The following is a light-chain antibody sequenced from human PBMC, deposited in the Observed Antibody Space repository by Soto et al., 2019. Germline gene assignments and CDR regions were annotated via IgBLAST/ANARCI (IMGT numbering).Light chain of an antibody. CDR1: SGDIGSYNR. CDR3: SSYTNINTRACV. CDR2: EVT. Sequence: QSVLTQPASVSGSPGQSITISCTGTSGDIGSYNRVSWYQQHPGKAPKLIIYEVTDRPSGVSNRFSGSKSGNTASLTNSGLQAEDEAEYYSSSYTNINTRACVFGTGTKVTVL. V-gene: IGLV2-14*01. J-gene: IGLJ1*01.